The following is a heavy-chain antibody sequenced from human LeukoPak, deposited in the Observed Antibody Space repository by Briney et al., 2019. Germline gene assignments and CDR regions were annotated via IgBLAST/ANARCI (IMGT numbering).Heavy chain of an antibody. CDR2: INPTGGST. CDR3: ARDQEGLDY. CDR1: GYTFPSYF. V-gene: IGHV1-46*01. Sequence: ASVKVSCKASGYTFPSYFMHWVRQAPGQGLEWMGIINPTGGSTTYAQKFQGRVTMTRDTSTSTVHMELSGLRSEDTAVYYCARDQEGLDYWGQGTQVTVSS. J-gene: IGHJ4*02.